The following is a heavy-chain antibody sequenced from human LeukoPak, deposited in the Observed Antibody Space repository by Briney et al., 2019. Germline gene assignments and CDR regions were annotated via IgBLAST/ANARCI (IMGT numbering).Heavy chain of an antibody. CDR2: IYYSGST. CDR1: GGSISSYY. D-gene: IGHD5-18*01. Sequence: SETLSLTCTVSGGSISSYYWSWIRQPPGKGLEWIGYIYYSGSTNYNPSLKSRVTISVDTSKNQFSLKLSSVTAADTAVYYCARASGGGLHSIQLWLAPKYYYYYMDVWGKGTTVTISS. V-gene: IGHV4-59*01. J-gene: IGHJ6*03. CDR3: ARASGGGLHSIQLWLAPKYYYYYMDV.